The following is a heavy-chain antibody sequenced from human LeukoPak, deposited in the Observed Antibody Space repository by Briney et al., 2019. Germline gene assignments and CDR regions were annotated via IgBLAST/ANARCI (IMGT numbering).Heavy chain of an antibody. D-gene: IGHD4-17*01. CDR3: ARADTVTSVGWFDP. J-gene: IGHJ5*02. Sequence: ASVKVSCKASGYTFTSYGFSWVRQAPGQGLEWMGWISAYNGNTNSAQKLQGRVTMTTDTSTSTAYMELRSLRSDDTAVYYCARADTVTSVGWFDPWGQGTLVTVSS. CDR1: GYTFTSYG. CDR2: ISAYNGNT. V-gene: IGHV1-18*01.